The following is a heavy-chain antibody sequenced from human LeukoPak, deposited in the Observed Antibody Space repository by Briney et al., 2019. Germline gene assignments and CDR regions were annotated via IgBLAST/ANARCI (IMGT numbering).Heavy chain of an antibody. CDR1: GGSISSYY. CDR2: IYTSGST. J-gene: IGHJ4*02. Sequence: SETLSLTCTVSGGSISSYYWSWIRQPVGKGLEWIGRIYTSGSTNYNPSLKSRVTMSVDTSKNQFSLKLSSVTAADTAVYYCARDLSIQLWSYFDYWGQGTLVTVSS. D-gene: IGHD5-18*01. CDR3: ARDLSIQLWSYFDY. V-gene: IGHV4-4*07.